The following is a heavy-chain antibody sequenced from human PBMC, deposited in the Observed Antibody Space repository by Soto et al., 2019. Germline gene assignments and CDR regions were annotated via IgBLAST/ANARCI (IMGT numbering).Heavy chain of an antibody. CDR3: AKDRVGDGYNLGFDY. J-gene: IGHJ4*02. D-gene: IGHD5-12*01. Sequence: ESGGGVVPPGRSLRLSCAASGFTFSSYGMHWVRQAPGKGLEWVAVISYDGSNKYYADSVKGRFTISRDNSKNTLYLQMNSLRAEDTAVYYCAKDRVGDGYNLGFDYWGQGTLVTVSS. V-gene: IGHV3-30*18. CDR2: ISYDGSNK. CDR1: GFTFSSYG.